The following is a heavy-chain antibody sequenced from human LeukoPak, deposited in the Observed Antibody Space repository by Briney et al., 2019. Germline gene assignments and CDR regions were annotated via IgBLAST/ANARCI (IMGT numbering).Heavy chain of an antibody. J-gene: IGHJ4*02. CDR1: GFTLRGSW. Sequence: GGSLRLSCAASGFTLRGSWMTSGSQAPGRGVEWVANIDTDGNTKNSLDSVKGRFTISRDNARNSLYLQLNSLRAEGTSVYYCAREPAYGAFDYWGQGTLVTVSS. CDR2: IDTDGNTK. D-gene: IGHD4-17*01. CDR3: AREPAYGAFDY. V-gene: IGHV3-7*01.